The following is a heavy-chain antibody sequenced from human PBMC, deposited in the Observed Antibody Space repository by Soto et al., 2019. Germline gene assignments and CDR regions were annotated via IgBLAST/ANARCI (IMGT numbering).Heavy chain of an antibody. CDR3: ARHLGSGWYIYFDY. V-gene: IGHV4-59*08. Sequence: SETLSLTCTVSGGSISSYYWSWIRQPPGKGLEWIGYIYYSGSTNYNPSLKSRVTISVDTSKNQFSLKLSSVTAADTAVYYCARHLGSGWYIYFDYWGQGTLVTVSS. CDR2: IYYSGST. J-gene: IGHJ4*02. D-gene: IGHD6-19*01. CDR1: GGSISSYY.